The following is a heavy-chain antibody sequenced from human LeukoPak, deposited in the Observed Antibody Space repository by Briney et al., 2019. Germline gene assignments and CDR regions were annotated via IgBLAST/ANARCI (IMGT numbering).Heavy chain of an antibody. Sequence: GGSLRLSCAASGFTFSNYWMHWVRQAPGKGLVWVSRINSDGSSTSYADSVKGRFTISRDNAKNTLYLQMNSLRAEDTAVYYCARDEGYSSSWYYFDYWGQGTLVTVSS. V-gene: IGHV3-74*01. CDR3: ARDEGYSSSWYYFDY. J-gene: IGHJ4*02. D-gene: IGHD6-13*01. CDR1: GFTFSNYW. CDR2: INSDGSST.